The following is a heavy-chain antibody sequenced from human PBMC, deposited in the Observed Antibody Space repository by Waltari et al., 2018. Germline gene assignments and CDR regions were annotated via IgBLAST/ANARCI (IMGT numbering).Heavy chain of an antibody. J-gene: IGHJ5*02. D-gene: IGHD1-1*01. CDR1: GYTFTDYY. V-gene: IGHV1-2*02. CDR2: INLNSGAA. Sequence: QVHLVQSGAEVKKPGASVKVSCKASGYTFTDYYIHWVRQAPGQGLECMGWINLNSGAANYAQSFQGRVTLTRDTSINTVYMELSRLRSDDTAVYYCAKVSKTTTGPDTWGQGTLITVSS. CDR3: AKVSKTTTGPDT.